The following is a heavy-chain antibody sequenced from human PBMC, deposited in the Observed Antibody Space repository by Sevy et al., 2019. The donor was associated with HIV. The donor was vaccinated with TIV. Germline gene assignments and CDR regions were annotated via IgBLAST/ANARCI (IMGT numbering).Heavy chain of an antibody. D-gene: IGHD5-18*01. CDR3: ARGKSGYGYGLDY. V-gene: IGHV3-66*01. J-gene: IGHJ4*02. CDR1: GFPVSSNY. CDR2: IYSDGST. Sequence: GGSLRLSCAASGFPVSSNYMSWVRQAPGKGLEWVSVIYSDGSTYHADSVKGRFTISRDNSKNSLYLQMNSLRVEDTAVYYCARGKSGYGYGLDYWGQGTLVTVSS.